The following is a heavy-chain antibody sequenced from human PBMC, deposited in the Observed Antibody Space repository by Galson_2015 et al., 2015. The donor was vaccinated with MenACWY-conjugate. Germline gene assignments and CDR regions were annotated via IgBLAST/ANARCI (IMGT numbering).Heavy chain of an antibody. CDR1: GFNFSNYA. CDR3: AKRVRGYSYSFDY. Sequence: SLRLSCAASGFNFSNYAMSWVRQAPGKGLEWVSAITASGLSTYYAGSVKGRFTISRDSSKNTLYLQMNSLRVEDTALYYCAKRVRGYSYSFDYWGQGTLATVSS. CDR2: ITASGLST. V-gene: IGHV3-23*01. D-gene: IGHD5-18*01. J-gene: IGHJ4*02.